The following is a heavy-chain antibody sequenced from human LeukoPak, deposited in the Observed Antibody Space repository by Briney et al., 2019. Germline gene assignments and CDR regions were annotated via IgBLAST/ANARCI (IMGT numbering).Heavy chain of an antibody. CDR1: GGSISSYY. V-gene: IGHV4-59*08. D-gene: IGHD2-2*01. Sequence: SETLSLTCTVSGGSISSYYWSWIRQPPGKGLEGIGYIYYSGGTNYNPSLKSRVTISVDTSKNQFSLKLSSVTAADTAVYYCARHTLGTSWGLNAFDIWGQGTMVTVSS. CDR3: ARHTLGTSWGLNAFDI. J-gene: IGHJ3*02. CDR2: IYYSGGT.